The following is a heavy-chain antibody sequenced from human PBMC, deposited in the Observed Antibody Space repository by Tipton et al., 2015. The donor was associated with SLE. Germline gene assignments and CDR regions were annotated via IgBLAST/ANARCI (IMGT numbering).Heavy chain of an antibody. Sequence: SLRLSCVVSGFHFGSYWMHWVRQAPGKGQVWVSRSNEDGGITSYADSVKGRFTISRDNPKNTLYLHMSSERAEDTAVYYCAKDWGYSSNWHYAFDIWGQGTRVTVSS. CDR1: GFHFGSYW. CDR3: AKDWGYSSNWHYAFDI. J-gene: IGHJ3*02. CDR2: SNEDGGIT. D-gene: IGHD6-13*01. V-gene: IGHV3-74*01.